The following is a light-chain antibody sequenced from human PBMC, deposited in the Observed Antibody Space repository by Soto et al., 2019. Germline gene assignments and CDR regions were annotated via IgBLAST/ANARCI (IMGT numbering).Light chain of an antibody. CDR2: GNI. CDR1: SSNIGAGYD. V-gene: IGLV1-40*01. J-gene: IGLJ1*01. Sequence: QSVLTQPPSVSGAPGQRVTISCTGSSSNIGAGYDVHWYQQRPGTAPKLLIFGNINRPSGVPDRFSGSKSGTSASLAITGLKADDEADYSCNSYDSHLSARYVFGTGTKVTAL. CDR3: NSYDSHLSARYV.